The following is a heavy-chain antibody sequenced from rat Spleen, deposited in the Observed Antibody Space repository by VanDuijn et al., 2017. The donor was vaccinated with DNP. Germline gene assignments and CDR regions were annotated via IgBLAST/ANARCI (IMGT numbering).Heavy chain of an antibody. CDR2: ISTGGGNT. J-gene: IGHJ3*01. V-gene: IGHV5-25*01. CDR1: GFTFSDYN. CDR3: ATSSYYGYDYGFAY. Sequence: EVHLVESGGGLVQPGRSLKLSCVASGFTFSDYNMAWVRQAPTKGLEWVASISTGGGNTYYPDSVKGRFTISRDDAKNTLSLQMDSLRSEDTATYYCATSSYYGYDYGFAYWGQGTLVTVSS. D-gene: IGHD1-7*01.